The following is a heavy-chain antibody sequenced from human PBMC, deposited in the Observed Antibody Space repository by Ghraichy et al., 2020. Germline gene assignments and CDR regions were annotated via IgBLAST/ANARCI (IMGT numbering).Heavy chain of an antibody. CDR1: GFILSDFG. J-gene: IGHJ6*02. CDR3: ARASAVVRFYYYNGMDV. Sequence: SCVGSGFILSDFGMNWVRQSPGKGLEWVSYITNRGRSVFYADSVKGRFTISRDSAQNSLSLQMNSLRDEDTAVYYCARASAVVRFYYYNGMDVWGQGTTVTVSS. D-gene: IGHD4-23*01. V-gene: IGHV3-48*02. CDR2: ITNRGRSV.